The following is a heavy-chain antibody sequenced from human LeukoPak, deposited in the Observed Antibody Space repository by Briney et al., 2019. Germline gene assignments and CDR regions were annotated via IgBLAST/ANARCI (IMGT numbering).Heavy chain of an antibody. J-gene: IGHJ3*02. V-gene: IGHV1-46*01. CDR2: ISPSGGST. D-gene: IGHD2-15*01. CDR1: GYTFTSNY. CDR3: ARGALGYCSGGSCYTDAFDI. Sequence: ASVKVSCKAFGYTFTSNYMHWVRQAPGQGPEWMGVISPSGGSTTYAQKFQGRVTMTRDTSISTAYMELSRLRSDDTAVYYCARGALGYCSGGSCYTDAFDIWGQGTMVTVSS.